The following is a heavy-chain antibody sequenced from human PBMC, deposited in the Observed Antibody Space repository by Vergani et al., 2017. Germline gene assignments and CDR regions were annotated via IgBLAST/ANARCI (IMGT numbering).Heavy chain of an antibody. CDR3: ARATCSGGSCYRGFEY. J-gene: IGHJ4*02. D-gene: IGHD2-15*01. Sequence: EVQLVESGGVVVQPGGSLRLSCAASGFTFDDYTMHWVRQAPGKGLEWVSLISWDGGSTYYADSVKGRFTISRDNSKNSLYLQMNSLRTEDTALYYCARATCSGGSCYRGFEYWGQGSLITVSS. CDR1: GFTFDDYT. CDR2: ISWDGGST. V-gene: IGHV3-43*01.